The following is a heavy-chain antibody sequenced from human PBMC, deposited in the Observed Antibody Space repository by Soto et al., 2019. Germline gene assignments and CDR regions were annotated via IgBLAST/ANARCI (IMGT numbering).Heavy chain of an antibody. CDR2: ISGGST. CDR3: AKSETTVWFDP. J-gene: IGHJ5*02. CDR1: GFTFSSYA. D-gene: IGHD4-4*01. Sequence: GGSLRLSCAASGFTFSSYAMSWVRQAPGKGLEWVSSISGGSTYYADSVKGRFTISRDNSKNTLYLQMNSLRAEDTAVYYCAKSETTVWFDPWGQGTLVTVSS. V-gene: IGHV3-23*01.